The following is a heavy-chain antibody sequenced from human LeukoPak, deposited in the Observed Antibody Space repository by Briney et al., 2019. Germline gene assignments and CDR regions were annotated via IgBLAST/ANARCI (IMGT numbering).Heavy chain of an antibody. CDR1: GFTFSSYS. Sequence: GGSLRLSCAASGFTFSSYSMNWVRQAPGKGLEWVSSISSSSSYIYYADSVKGRFTISRDNAKNSLYLQMNSLRAEDTAVYYCARVGLDYYDSSGYQWGHFDHWGQGTLVTVSS. CDR3: ARVGLDYYDSSGYQWGHFDH. V-gene: IGHV3-21*01. J-gene: IGHJ4*02. CDR2: ISSSSSYI. D-gene: IGHD3-22*01.